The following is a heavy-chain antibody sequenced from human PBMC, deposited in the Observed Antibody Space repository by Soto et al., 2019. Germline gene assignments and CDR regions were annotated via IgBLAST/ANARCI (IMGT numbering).Heavy chain of an antibody. CDR1: GFTFSSYA. D-gene: IGHD6-19*01. CDR2: ISYDGSNK. CDR3: ERAPISSGCYVANTWSDP. V-gene: IGHV3-30-3*01. J-gene: IGHJ5*02. Sequence: QVQLVESGGGVVQPGRSLRLSCAASGFTFSSYAMHWVRQAPGKGLEWVAVISYDGSNKYYADSVKGRFTISRDDFKNPLDLQINSLRAQDTAVYYCERAPISSGCYVANTWSDPCGQGPLLTVSS.